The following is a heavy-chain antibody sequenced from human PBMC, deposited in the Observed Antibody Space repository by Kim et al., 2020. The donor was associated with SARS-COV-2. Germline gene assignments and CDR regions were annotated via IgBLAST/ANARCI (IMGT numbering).Heavy chain of an antibody. J-gene: IGHJ4*02. CDR3: AKDGGVGATNGPRDHYFDY. D-gene: IGHD1-26*01. CDR1: GFTFDDYT. V-gene: IGHV3-43*01. Sequence: GGSLRLSCAASGFTFDDYTMHWVRQAPGKGLEWVSLISWDGGSTYYADSVKGRFTISRDNSKNSLYLQMNSLRTEDTALYYCAKDGGVGATNGPRDHYFDYWGQGTLVTVSS. CDR2: ISWDGGST.